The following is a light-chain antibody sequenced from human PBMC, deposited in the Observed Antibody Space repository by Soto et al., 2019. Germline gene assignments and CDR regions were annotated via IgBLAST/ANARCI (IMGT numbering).Light chain of an antibody. CDR2: GAS. CDR3: QQYNNWPLT. J-gene: IGKJ4*01. Sequence: DIAMTQSPATLSVSPGERATLSCRASQSVNSNLAWYQQKPGQAPRLLIYGASTRATGIPARFSGSGSGTEFTVTISSLQSEDFAVYYCQQYNNWPLTFGGGTKVEI. V-gene: IGKV3-15*01. CDR1: QSVNSN.